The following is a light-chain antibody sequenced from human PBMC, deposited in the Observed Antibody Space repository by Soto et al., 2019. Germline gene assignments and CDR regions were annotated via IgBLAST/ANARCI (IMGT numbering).Light chain of an antibody. CDR1: QGINNY. CDR2: TAS. CDR3: QQLNNYPRT. J-gene: IGKJ1*01. V-gene: IGKV1-9*01. Sequence: DIQLTQSPSFLSASVGDRVTITCRASQGINNYLDWYQQKPGKAPKLLIYTASTLQSGVPSRFSVSGSGTEFTLTTRSLQPEDFATYYCQQLNNYPRTFGQGTKVEIK.